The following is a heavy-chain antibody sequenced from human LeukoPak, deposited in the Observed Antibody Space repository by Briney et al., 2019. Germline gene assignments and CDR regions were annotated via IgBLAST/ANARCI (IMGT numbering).Heavy chain of an antibody. CDR1: GYSFTNYW. D-gene: IGHD2-8*02. CDR2: IYPGDSDT. Sequence: GESLKISCRGPGYSFTNYWIGWVRQTPGKGLEWMGIIYPGDSDTRYSPSFQGQVTISVDKSINTAYLQWSSLKASDTAMYYCATATGLSGSVEYWGQGTLVTVSS. J-gene: IGHJ4*02. CDR3: ATATGLSGSVEY. V-gene: IGHV5-51*01.